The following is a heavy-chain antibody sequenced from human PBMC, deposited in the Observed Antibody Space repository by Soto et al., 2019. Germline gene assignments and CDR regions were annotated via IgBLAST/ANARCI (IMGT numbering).Heavy chain of an antibody. Sequence: QLQLQESGPGLVKTSETLSLTCTVSGCSISSSNYYWGWIRQPPGKGLEWIGSIYYIGSTYSNPSLKSRVTMSVDTYKNQFSLKLSSVTAADTAVYYCARLCILTGYPRWFDPWGQGTLVAVSS. J-gene: IGHJ5*02. CDR1: GCSISSSNYY. CDR3: ARLCILTGYPRWFDP. D-gene: IGHD3-9*01. V-gene: IGHV4-39*01. CDR2: IYYIGST.